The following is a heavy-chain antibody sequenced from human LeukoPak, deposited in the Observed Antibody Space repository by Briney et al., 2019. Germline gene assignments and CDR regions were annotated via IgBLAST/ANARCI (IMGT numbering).Heavy chain of an antibody. V-gene: IGHV3-48*03. CDR1: GFTFSSYE. J-gene: IGHJ4*02. D-gene: IGHD3-22*01. Sequence: PGGSLRLSXAASGFTFSSYEMNWVRQAPGKGLEWVAYISSSGSTIYYADSVKGRFTISRDNAKNSLYLQMNSLRAEDTAVYYCARGDYYDSSGFIDYWGQGTLVTVSS. CDR2: ISSSGSTI. CDR3: ARGDYYDSSGFIDY.